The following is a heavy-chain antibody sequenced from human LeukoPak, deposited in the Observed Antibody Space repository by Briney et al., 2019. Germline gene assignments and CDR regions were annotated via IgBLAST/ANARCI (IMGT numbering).Heavy chain of an antibody. Sequence: SVKVSCKASGGTFSSYTISWVRQAPGQGLEWMGGIIPIFGTANYAQKFQGRVTITADKSTSTAYMELSSLRSEDTAVYYCARSYVYDSYYFDYWGQGTLVTVSS. CDR3: ARSYVYDSYYFDY. V-gene: IGHV1-69*06. CDR1: GGTFSSYT. J-gene: IGHJ4*02. CDR2: IIPIFGTA. D-gene: IGHD5/OR15-5a*01.